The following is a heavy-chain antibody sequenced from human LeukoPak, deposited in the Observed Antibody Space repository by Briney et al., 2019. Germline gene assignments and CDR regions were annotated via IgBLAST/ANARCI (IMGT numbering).Heavy chain of an antibody. CDR3: ARIYHFENGGHRHFDS. J-gene: IGHJ4*02. V-gene: IGHV3-7*01. D-gene: IGHD2-15*01. CDR1: GFTFNTYC. CDR2: IKQDGSEQ. Sequence: GGSLRLSCVASGFTFNTYCTSWVRQAPGKGLEWVANIKQDGSEQYYVDSVKGRFTISRDNLQNSLYLQMNSLRDEDTAVYYCARIYHFENGGHRHFDSWGQGTLVTVSS.